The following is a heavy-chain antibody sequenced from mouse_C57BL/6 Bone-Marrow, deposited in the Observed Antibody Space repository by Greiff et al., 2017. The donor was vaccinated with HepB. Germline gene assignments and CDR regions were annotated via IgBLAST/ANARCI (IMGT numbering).Heavy chain of an antibody. J-gene: IGHJ3*01. Sequence: EVQLVESGGGLVKPGGSLKLSCAASGFTFSDYGMHWVRQAPEKGLEWVAYISSGSSTIYYADTVKGRFTISRDNAKNTLFLQMTSLRSEDTAMYYCASPQTGTEFAYWGQGTLVTVSA. V-gene: IGHV5-17*01. CDR2: ISSGSSTI. D-gene: IGHD4-1*01. CDR3: ASPQTGTEFAY. CDR1: GFTFSDYG.